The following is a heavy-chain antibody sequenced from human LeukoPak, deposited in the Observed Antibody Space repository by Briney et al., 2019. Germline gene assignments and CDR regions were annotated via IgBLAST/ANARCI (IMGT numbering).Heavy chain of an antibody. D-gene: IGHD6-6*01. V-gene: IGHV3-21*01. CDR2: ISSTGSYI. CDR3: VSQLVHGFDY. Sequence: PGGSLRLSCAASGFTFSSYCIDWVRQAPGKGLEWVSSISSTGSYIFSADSVKGRFTISRDNYKNTLYLQMNGLRAENTAVYYAVSQLVHGFDYWGQGTLVTVSS. CDR1: GFTFSSYC. J-gene: IGHJ4*02.